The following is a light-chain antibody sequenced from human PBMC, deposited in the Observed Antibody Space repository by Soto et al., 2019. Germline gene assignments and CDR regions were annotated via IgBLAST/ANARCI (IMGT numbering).Light chain of an antibody. V-gene: IGKV3-20*01. CDR1: QSLSSSY. Sequence: EIVLTQSPDTLSLSPGERATLSCRSSQSLSSSYLAWYQHKPGQAPRLLIYGASSRATGIPDRFSGSGSGTDCTLSISRLEPEDVAVYYCQQYGSSSWTLGQGTKVDIK. CDR2: GAS. J-gene: IGKJ1*01. CDR3: QQYGSSSWT.